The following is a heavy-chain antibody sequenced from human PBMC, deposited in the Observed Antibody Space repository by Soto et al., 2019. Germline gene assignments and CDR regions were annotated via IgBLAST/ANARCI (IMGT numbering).Heavy chain of an antibody. Sequence: QVQLVQSGAEVKKPGSSVKVSCKASGGTFSSYAISWVRQAPGQGLEWMGGIIPIFGTANYAQKFQGRVTITADESTSTAYMELSSLRSEDTAVFYCARGPITGTFHTVPYGMDVWGQGTTVTVSS. J-gene: IGHJ6*02. D-gene: IGHD1-20*01. V-gene: IGHV1-69*12. CDR1: GGTFSSYA. CDR3: ARGPITGTFHTVPYGMDV. CDR2: IIPIFGTA.